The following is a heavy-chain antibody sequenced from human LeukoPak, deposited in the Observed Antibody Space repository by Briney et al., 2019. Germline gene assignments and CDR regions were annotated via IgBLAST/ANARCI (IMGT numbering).Heavy chain of an antibody. CDR2: TWYDGSNK. CDR1: GFSFSIYG. CDR3: ARGGLTIAEATTSWYLDY. Sequence: PGGSLRLSCATSGFSFSIYGMHWVRQAQGKGLEWVALTWYDGSNKNYADSVKGRFTISRDNSKNTLYLQMNSLRGEDTAVYYCARGGLTIAEATTSWYLDYWGQGTPVTVSS. J-gene: IGHJ4*02. D-gene: IGHD1-26*01. V-gene: IGHV3-33*01.